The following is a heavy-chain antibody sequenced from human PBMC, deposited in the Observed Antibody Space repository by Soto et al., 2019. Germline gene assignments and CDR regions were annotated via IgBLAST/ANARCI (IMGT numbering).Heavy chain of an antibody. J-gene: IGHJ4*02. CDR2: MNPNSGNT. CDR1: GYTFTSYD. D-gene: IGHD2-2*01. V-gene: IGHV1-8*01. CDR3: ASPHCSSTSCFYYFDY. Sequence: ASVKVSCKASGYTFTSYDINWVRQATGQGLEWMGWMNPNSGNTGYAQKFQGRVTMTRNTSISTAYMELSSLRSEDTAVYYCASPHCSSTSCFYYFDYWGQGTLVTVSS.